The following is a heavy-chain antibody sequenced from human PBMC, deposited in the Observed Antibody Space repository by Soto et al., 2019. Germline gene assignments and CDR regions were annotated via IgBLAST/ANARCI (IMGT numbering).Heavy chain of an antibody. J-gene: IGHJ5*02. D-gene: IGHD6-13*01. CDR1: GYTFTSHA. Sequence: QVQLVQSGAEVKKPGASVKVSCKASGYTFTSHASTWVRQAPGQGLEWMGWISAYNGHTNYAQKLQGRVTMTIDTSTSTVYMELRNLRSDDTAVYYCARVTVIAAAIGFNWFDPWGQGTLVTVSS. CDR3: ARVTVIAAAIGFNWFDP. V-gene: IGHV1-18*01. CDR2: ISAYNGHT.